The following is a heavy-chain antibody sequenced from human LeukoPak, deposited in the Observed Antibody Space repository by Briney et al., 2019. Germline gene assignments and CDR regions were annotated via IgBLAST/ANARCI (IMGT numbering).Heavy chain of an antibody. CDR2: IYSDVRRI. CDR1: GFTFSDYW. J-gene: IGHJ4*02. D-gene: IGHD2-21*01. V-gene: IGHV3-74*03. CDR3: AISPVISND. Sequence: GGSLRLSCAASGFTFSDYWMHWVRQAPGKGLEWVARIYSDVRRIKYADSVKGRFTISRDNTKNTLYLQMNALRVEDTAVYYCAISPVISNDWGQGTLDTVSS.